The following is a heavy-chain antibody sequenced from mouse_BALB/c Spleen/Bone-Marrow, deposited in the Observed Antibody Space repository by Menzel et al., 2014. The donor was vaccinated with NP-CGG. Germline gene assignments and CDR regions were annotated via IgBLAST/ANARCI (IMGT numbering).Heavy chain of an antibody. D-gene: IGHD2-10*02. V-gene: IGHV4-1*02. Sequence: EVQLVESGGGLVQPGGSLKLSCAASGFDFSRYWMSWVRQAPGKGLEWIGETNPDSSTINYTPSLKDKFIISRDNAKNTLYLQMSKVRSEDTALYYCAREGMYYFDYWGQGTTLTVSS. CDR3: AREGMYYFDY. CDR2: TNPDSSTI. J-gene: IGHJ2*01. CDR1: GFDFSRYW.